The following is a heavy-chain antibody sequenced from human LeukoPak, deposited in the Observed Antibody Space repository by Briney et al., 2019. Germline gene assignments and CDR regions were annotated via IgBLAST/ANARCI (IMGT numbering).Heavy chain of an antibody. D-gene: IGHD1-20*01. V-gene: IGHV3-20*04. CDR3: ARDKWNPDY. CDR1: GFTFSSYG. J-gene: IGHJ4*02. Sequence: SGGSPRLSCAASGFTFSSYGMHWVRQPPGKGLEWVSGISWNGISTGYADSVKGRFTISRDDAKNSLYLQMNSLRAEDTALYYCARDKWNPDYWGQGTLVTVSS. CDR2: ISWNGIST.